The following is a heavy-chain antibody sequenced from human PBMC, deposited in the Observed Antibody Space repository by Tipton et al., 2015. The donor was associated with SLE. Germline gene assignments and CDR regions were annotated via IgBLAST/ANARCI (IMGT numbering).Heavy chain of an antibody. CDR1: GYTFANFW. CDR3: ARDHASLGLDF. J-gene: IGHJ4*02. D-gene: IGHD1-14*01. Sequence: VQLVQSGAEVKKPGESLKISCRVSGYTFANFWISWERQTPGKGLEWMGFIYPGDSATKYSPSFEGQVTISADKSTSTAYVQRNSLKTSDSAMYYCARDHASLGLDFWGQGTLVTVSS. V-gene: IGHV5-51*01. CDR2: IYPGDSAT.